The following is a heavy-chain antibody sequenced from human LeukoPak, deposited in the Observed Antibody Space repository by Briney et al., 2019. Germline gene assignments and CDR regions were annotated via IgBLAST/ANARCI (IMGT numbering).Heavy chain of an antibody. Sequence: SQTLSHTCTVSGGSISSGSYYWSWIRQPAGKGLEWIGRIYTSGSTNYNPSLKSRVTISVDTSKNQFSLKLSSVTAADTAVYHCARCYMAYNWFDPWGQGTLVTVSS. V-gene: IGHV4-61*02. J-gene: IGHJ5*02. CDR1: GGSISSGSYY. CDR3: ARCYMAYNWFDP. D-gene: IGHD2-15*01. CDR2: IYTSGST.